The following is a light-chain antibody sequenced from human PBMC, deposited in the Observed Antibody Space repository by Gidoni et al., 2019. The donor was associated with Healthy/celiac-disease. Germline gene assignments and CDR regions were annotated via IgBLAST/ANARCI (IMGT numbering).Light chain of an antibody. CDR2: DAS. J-gene: IGKJ4*01. Sequence: DIQMTQSPSSLSASVGDRVTITCQASQDISNYLNSYQQKPGKAPKLLIYDASNLETGVPSRFSGSGSGTDFTFTTSSLQPEDIATYYCQQYDNFGGXTKVEIK. V-gene: IGKV1-33*01. CDR1: QDISNY. CDR3: QQYDN.